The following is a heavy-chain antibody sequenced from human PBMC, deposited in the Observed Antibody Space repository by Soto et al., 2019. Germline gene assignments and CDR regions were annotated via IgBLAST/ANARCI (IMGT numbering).Heavy chain of an antibody. Sequence: ASVKVSCKVSGYTLTELSMHWVRQAPGKGLEWMGGFDPEDGETIYAQKFQGRVTMTEDTSTDTAYMELSSLRSEDTAVYYCATHARFSELSLRGSFDYWGQGTRVTVSS. J-gene: IGHJ4*02. CDR2: FDPEDGET. D-gene: IGHD3-16*02. V-gene: IGHV1-24*01. CDR3: ATHARFSELSLRGSFDY. CDR1: GYTLTELS.